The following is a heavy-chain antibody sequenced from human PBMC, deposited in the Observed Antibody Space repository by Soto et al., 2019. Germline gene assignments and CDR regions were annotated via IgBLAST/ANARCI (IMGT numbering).Heavy chain of an antibody. CDR2: ISGYNGNT. Sequence: QVQLVQSGAEVKQPGASVKVSCKTSGYTFTSFGISWVRQAPGQGLEWMGWISGYNGNTKYAQKVHDRVTMTTDTSTTTAYMELRSLRSDDTAVYYCARVWDETYDSRGFFANWGQGTLVTVSS. J-gene: IGHJ4*02. D-gene: IGHD3-22*01. V-gene: IGHV1-18*01. CDR3: ARVWDETYDSRGFFAN. CDR1: GYTFTSFG.